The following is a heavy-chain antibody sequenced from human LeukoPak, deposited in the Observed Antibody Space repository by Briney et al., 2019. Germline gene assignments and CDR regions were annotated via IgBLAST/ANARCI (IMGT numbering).Heavy chain of an antibody. CDR3: PKAILAGAYRGYFDY. V-gene: IGHV3-23*01. D-gene: IGHD3-9*01. CDR1: GFTFSIYA. J-gene: IGHJ4*02. CDR2: ISCSGSTT. Sequence: GGSLRLSCAASGFTFSIYAMTWVRQAPGKGLEWVSAISCSGSTTYYADSVKGRFTISRDNSKNSLYLQMNSLRAEDRAVYSCPKAILAGAYRGYFDYWGQGTLVTVSS.